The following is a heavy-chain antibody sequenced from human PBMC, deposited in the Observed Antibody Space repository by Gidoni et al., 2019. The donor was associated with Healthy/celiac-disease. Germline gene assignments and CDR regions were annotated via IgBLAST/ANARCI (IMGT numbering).Heavy chain of an antibody. CDR2: IKSKTDGGTT. D-gene: IGHD1-26*01. CDR1: GFTFSNAW. V-gene: IGHV3-15*01. Sequence: EVQLVESGGGLVKPGGSLRLSCAASGFTFSNAWMSWVRQAPGKGLEWVGRIKSKTDGGTTDYAAPVKGRFTISIDDSKNTLYLQMNSLKTEDTAVYYCTTHSGSYADFDYWGQGTLVTVSS. CDR3: TTHSGSYADFDY. J-gene: IGHJ4*02.